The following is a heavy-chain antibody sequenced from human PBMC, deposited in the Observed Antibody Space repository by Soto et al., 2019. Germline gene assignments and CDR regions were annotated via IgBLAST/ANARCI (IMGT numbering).Heavy chain of an antibody. Sequence: PSETLSLTCTVSGGSISSGGYYWSWIRQHPGKGLEWIGYIYYSGSTYYNPSLKSRVTISVDTSKNQFSLKLSSVTAADTAVYYCARSGSGYATGLFDYWGQGTLVTVSS. CDR3: ARSGSGYATGLFDY. J-gene: IGHJ4*02. V-gene: IGHV4-31*03. D-gene: IGHD5-12*01. CDR1: GGSISSGGYY. CDR2: IYYSGST.